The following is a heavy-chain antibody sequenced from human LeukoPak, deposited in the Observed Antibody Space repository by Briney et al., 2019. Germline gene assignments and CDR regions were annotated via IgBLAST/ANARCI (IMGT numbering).Heavy chain of an antibody. CDR3: ARRYCSDTLCYFFDY. CDR1: GYMFIDYY. J-gene: IGHJ4*02. CDR2: INPNSGGT. D-gene: IGHD2-8*01. Sequence: ASVKVSCKASGYMFIDYYMHWVRQAPGQGLEWMGWINPNSGGTDYVQTFQGRVTMTRDTSISTAYMELNRLTSDDTAVYYCARRYCSDTLCYFFDYWGQGTQVTVSS. V-gene: IGHV1-2*02.